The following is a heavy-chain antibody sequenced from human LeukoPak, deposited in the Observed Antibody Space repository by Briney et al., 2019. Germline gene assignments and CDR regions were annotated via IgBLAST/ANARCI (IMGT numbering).Heavy chain of an antibody. D-gene: IGHD1-26*01. V-gene: IGHV3-21*01. CDR2: ISSSSSYI. J-gene: IGHJ4*02. Sequence: TGGSLRLSCAASGFTFSSYSMNWVRQAPGKGLEWVSSISSSSSYIYYADSVKGRFTISRDNAKNSLYLQMNSLRAEDTAVYYCASPRIVGATSFDYWGQGTLVTVSS. CDR3: ASPRIVGATSFDY. CDR1: GFTFSSYS.